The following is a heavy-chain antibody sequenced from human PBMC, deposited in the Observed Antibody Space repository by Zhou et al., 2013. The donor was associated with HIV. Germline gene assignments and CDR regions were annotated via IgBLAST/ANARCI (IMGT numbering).Heavy chain of an antibody. J-gene: IGHJ6*03. D-gene: IGHD3-16*02. CDR3: ASSNYRGLGISYYNYYMDV. Sequence: QVQLVQSGAEVKKPGSSVKVSCKTSGGTFSNYAISWVRQAPGQGLDWMGGIIPIFGTPNYTQKFQGRLTISTDASTSTAYMELSRLRSEDTAVYYCASSNYRGLGISYYNYYMDVWGRGTTVTVSS. CDR1: GGTFSNYA. V-gene: IGHV1-69*05. CDR2: IIPIFGTP.